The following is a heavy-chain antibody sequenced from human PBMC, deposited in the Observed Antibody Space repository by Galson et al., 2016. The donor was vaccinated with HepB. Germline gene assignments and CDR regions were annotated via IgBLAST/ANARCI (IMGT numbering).Heavy chain of an antibody. J-gene: IGHJ5*02. D-gene: IGHD3-9*01. CDR1: GYTFTSYY. V-gene: IGHV1-46*01. CDR2: INPSGGST. CDR3: ARDQGRYFDWLPNWFDP. Sequence: SVKVSCKASGYTFTSYYMHWVRQAPGQGLEWMGIINPSGGSTSYAQKFQGRVTMTRDTSTSTVYMELSSLRSEDTAVYYCARDQGRYFDWLPNWFDPWGQGTLVTVSS.